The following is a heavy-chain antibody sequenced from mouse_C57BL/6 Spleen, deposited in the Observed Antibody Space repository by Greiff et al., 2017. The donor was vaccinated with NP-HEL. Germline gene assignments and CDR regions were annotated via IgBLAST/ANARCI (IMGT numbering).Heavy chain of an antibody. CDR1: GFTFSDYG. CDR2: ISSGSSTI. J-gene: IGHJ2*01. CDR3: ASDGYYLYYFDY. D-gene: IGHD2-3*01. V-gene: IGHV5-17*01. Sequence: DVKLVESGGGLVKPGGSLKLSCAASGFTFSDYGMHWVRQAPEKGLEWVAYISSGSSTIYYADTVKGRFTISRDNAKNTLFLQMTSLRSEDTAMYYCASDGYYLYYFDYWGQGTTLTVSS.